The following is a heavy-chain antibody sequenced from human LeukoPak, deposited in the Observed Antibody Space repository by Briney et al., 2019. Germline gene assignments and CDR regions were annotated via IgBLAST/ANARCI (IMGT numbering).Heavy chain of an antibody. J-gene: IGHJ4*02. D-gene: IGHD6-19*01. CDR2: INPNSGGT. V-gene: IGHV1-2*02. CDR1: RYIFTGYY. CDR3: ARYQWLGPD. Sequence: ASVKVSCKASRYIFTGYYMHWVRQAPGQGLEWMGWINPNSGGTNYAQKFQGRVTMTRDTSISTAYMELSRPRSDDTAVYYCARYQWLGPDWGQGTLVTVSS.